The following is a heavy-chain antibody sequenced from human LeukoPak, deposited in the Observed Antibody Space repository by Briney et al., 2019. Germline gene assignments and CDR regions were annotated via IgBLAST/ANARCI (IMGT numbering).Heavy chain of an antibody. D-gene: IGHD1-1*01. J-gene: IGHJ4*02. CDR1: GFTFSNYA. Sequence: GGSLRLSCAASGFTFSNYAMSWVRHTPGKGLEWVSTISNSDAKTYYADSVKGRFTISRDNSKNTLYLQMNSVTAEDTAIFYCAKATGTLTNWGQGILVTVSS. V-gene: IGHV3-23*01. CDR2: ISNSDAKT. CDR3: AKATGTLTN.